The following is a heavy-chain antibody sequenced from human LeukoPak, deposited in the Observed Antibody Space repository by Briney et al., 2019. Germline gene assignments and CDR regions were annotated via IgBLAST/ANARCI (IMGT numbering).Heavy chain of an antibody. V-gene: IGHV4-39*07. J-gene: IGHJ3*02. D-gene: IGHD3-10*01. CDR2: IYYSGST. Sequence: SETLSLTCTVSGGSISSSSYYWGWIRQPPGKGLEWIGSIYYSGSTYYNPSLKSRVTISVDTSKNQFSLKLSSVTAADTAVYYCARERGRLTMVRGGYDAFDIWGQGTMVTVSS. CDR3: ARERGRLTMVRGGYDAFDI. CDR1: GGSISSSSYY.